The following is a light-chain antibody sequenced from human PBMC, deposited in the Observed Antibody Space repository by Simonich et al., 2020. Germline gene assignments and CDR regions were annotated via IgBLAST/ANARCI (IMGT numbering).Light chain of an antibody. CDR2: DAS. CDR1: QSVSSSY. Sequence: EMVLTQSPGTLSLSPGERATLSCRASQSVSSSYLAWYQQKPGLAPRLLIYDASSRATGIPDRFSGSGSGTEFTLTISRLEPEDFAVYYCQQYGSSPKTFGQGTKLEIK. V-gene: IGKV3D-20*01. CDR3: QQYGSSPKT. J-gene: IGKJ2*01.